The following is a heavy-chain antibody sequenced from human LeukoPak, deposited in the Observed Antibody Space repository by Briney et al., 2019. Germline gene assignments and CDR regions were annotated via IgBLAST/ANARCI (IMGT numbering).Heavy chain of an antibody. J-gene: IGHJ4*02. CDR1: GFTFTSYD. CDR3: ARDSYVFGSDY. D-gene: IGHD3-10*02. CDR2: ISNGGGTI. Sequence: PGGSLRLSCVASGFTFTSYDFNWVRQAPGKGLEWVSYISNGGGTIYYADSVKGQFTISRDNAKNSVFLQMNTLRAEDTAVYYCARDSYVFGSDYWGQGTLVTVSS. V-gene: IGHV3-48*03.